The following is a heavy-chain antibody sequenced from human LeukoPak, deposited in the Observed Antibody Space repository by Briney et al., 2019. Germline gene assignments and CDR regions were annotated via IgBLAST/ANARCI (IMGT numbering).Heavy chain of an antibody. CDR3: AKDLMWELHPRSAFDV. D-gene: IGHD1-26*01. CDR2: INSDGSST. V-gene: IGHV3-74*01. CDR1: GFTFSSYW. Sequence: GGSLRLSCAASGFTFSSYWMHWVRQAPGKGLVWVSRINSDGSSTSYADSVKGRFTISRDNAQNSLYLQMNSLRAEDTALYYCAKDLMWELHPRSAFDVWGQGTMVTVSS. J-gene: IGHJ3*01.